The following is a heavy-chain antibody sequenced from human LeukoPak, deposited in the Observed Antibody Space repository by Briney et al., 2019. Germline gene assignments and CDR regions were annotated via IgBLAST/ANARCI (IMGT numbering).Heavy chain of an antibody. D-gene: IGHD3-22*01. J-gene: IGHJ5*02. CDR1: AYTLTNYG. CDR3: ARLRFDYYDSSGPSNWFDP. Sequence: ASVKVSCKASAYTLTNYGISWVRQAPGQGLEWMGCISANNGNTNYAQKFQGRVTMTTDTSTSTAYMELRSLRSDDTAVYYCARLRFDYYDSSGPSNWFDPWGQGTLVTVSS. V-gene: IGHV1-18*01. CDR2: ISANNGNT.